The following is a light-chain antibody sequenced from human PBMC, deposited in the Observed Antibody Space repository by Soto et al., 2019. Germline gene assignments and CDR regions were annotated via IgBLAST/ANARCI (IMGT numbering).Light chain of an antibody. V-gene: IGLV6-57*02. CDR1: GGTIANNY. J-gene: IGLJ2*01. CDR2: EDH. CDR3: QSYGAHSGAVI. Sequence: NFMLTQPHSVSESPGKTVTISFTGNGGTIANNYVQWYQQRPGSAPTALIYEDHLRPAGVPDRFSGSIDSTSNSASLTIIDLKTEDEADYYCQSYGAHSGAVIFGGGTQVTVL.